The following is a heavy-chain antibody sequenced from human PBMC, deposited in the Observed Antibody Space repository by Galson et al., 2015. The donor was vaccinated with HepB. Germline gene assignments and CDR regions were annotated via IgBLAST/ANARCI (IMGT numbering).Heavy chain of an antibody. Sequence: SLRLSCAASGFTFSSYAMSWVRQAPGKGLEWVSGTSSSGGSTYYADSVKGRFTISRDSSKNTLYLQMNSLRAEDTAVYYCAKRGIGGDYFDYWGQGTLVTVSS. CDR1: GFTFSSYA. CDR2: TSSSGGST. J-gene: IGHJ4*02. V-gene: IGHV3-23*01. D-gene: IGHD3-16*01. CDR3: AKRGIGGDYFDY.